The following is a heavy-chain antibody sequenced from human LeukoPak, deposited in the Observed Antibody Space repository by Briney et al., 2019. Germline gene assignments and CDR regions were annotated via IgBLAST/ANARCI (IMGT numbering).Heavy chain of an antibody. CDR2: IYYSGST. CDR3: ARAPHSGYYYYFDY. J-gene: IGHJ4*02. D-gene: IGHD3-22*01. Sequence: SETLSLTCTVSGGSISSYYWSWIRQPPGKGLEWIGYIYYSGSTNYNPSLKSRVTISVDTSKNQFSLKLSSVTAADTAVYYCARAPHSGYYYYFDYWGQGTLVTVSS. V-gene: IGHV4-59*12. CDR1: GGSISSYY.